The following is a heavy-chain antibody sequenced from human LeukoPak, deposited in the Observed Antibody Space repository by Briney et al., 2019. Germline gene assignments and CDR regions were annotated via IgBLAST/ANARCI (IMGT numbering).Heavy chain of an antibody. J-gene: IGHJ4*02. D-gene: IGHD2-2*01. V-gene: IGHV4-4*07. CDR2: IYTSGST. CDR3: ARARDCSSTSCSPGYYLDY. Sequence: PSETLSLTCTVSGGSISSYYWSWIRQPAGKGLEWIGRIYTSGSTNYNPSLKSRVTMSIDTSRNQFSLKLSSVTAADTAVYYCARARDCSSTSCSPGYYLDYWGQGTLVTVSS. CDR1: GGSISSYY.